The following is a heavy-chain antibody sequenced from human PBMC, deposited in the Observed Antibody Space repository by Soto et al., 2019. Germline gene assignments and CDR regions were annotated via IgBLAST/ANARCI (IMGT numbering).Heavy chain of an antibody. CDR3: ARGAAEDIVVVVAATNAFDI. CDR2: ISAYNGNT. J-gene: IGHJ3*02. D-gene: IGHD2-15*01. CDR1: GYTFTSYG. Sequence: ASVKVSCKASGYTFTSYGISWVRQAPGKGLEGRGWISAYNGNTNYAQKLQGRVTMTTDTSTSTAYMELRSLRSDDTAVYYCARGAAEDIVVVVAATNAFDIWGQGTMVTVSS. V-gene: IGHV1-18*01.